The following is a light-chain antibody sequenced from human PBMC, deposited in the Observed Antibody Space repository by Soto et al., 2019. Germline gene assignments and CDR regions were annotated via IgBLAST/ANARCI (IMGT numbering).Light chain of an antibody. Sequence: QSALTQPPSASGSPGQSVTFSCTGTSSDVGTYNFVSWYQHHPDKAPRLMIYEVSKRPPGVPDRFSGSKSGNTASLTVSGHQAEDEADYFCSSHAGSNILVFGGGTKLTVL. V-gene: IGLV2-8*01. CDR2: EVS. CDR3: SSHAGSNILV. J-gene: IGLJ2*01. CDR1: SSDVGTYNF.